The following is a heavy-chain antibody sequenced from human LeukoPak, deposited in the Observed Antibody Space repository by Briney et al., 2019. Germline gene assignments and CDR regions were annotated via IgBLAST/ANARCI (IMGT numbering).Heavy chain of an antibody. CDR3: ARVVMVRGVKGSDY. J-gene: IGHJ4*02. CDR2: INPNSGGT. CDR1: GYTFTDYY. V-gene: IGHV1-2*02. D-gene: IGHD3-10*01. Sequence: GASVKVSCKASGYTFTDYYMHWVRQAPGQGREWMGWINPNSGGTNYAQKFQGRVTMTRDTSISTAYMELSRLRSDDTAVYYCARVVMVRGVKGSDYWGQGTLVTVSS.